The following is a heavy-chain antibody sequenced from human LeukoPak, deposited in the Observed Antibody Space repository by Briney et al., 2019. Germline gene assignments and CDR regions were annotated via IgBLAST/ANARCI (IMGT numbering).Heavy chain of an antibody. CDR1: GGSFSGYY. D-gene: IGHD2-2*01. J-gene: IGHJ4*02. Sequence: PSETLSLTCAVYGGSFSGYYWSWIRQPPGKGLEWIGEINHSGSTNYNPSLKSRVTISVDTSKNQFSLKLSSVTAADTAVYYCARVQRSSRYQALFDYWGQGTLVTVSS. CDR2: INHSGST. CDR3: ARVQRSSRYQALFDY. V-gene: IGHV4-34*01.